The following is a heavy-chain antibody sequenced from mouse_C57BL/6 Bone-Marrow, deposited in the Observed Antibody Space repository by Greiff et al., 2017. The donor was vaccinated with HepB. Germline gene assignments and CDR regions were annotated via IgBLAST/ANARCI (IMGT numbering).Heavy chain of an antibody. Sequence: DVHLVESGGGLVQPGESLKLSCESNEYEFPSHDMSWVRKTPEKRLELVAAINSDGGSTYYPDTMERRFIISRDNTKKTLYLQMSSLRSEDTALYYCARPFLTSAWFAYWGQGTRVTVSA. D-gene: IGHD1-1*01. CDR1: EYEFPSHD. J-gene: IGHJ3*01. CDR2: INSDGGST. V-gene: IGHV5-2*01. CDR3: ARPFLTSAWFAY.